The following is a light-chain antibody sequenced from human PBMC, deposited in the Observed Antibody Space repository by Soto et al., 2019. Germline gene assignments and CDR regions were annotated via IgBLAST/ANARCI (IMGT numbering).Light chain of an antibody. CDR2: AAS. Sequence: DIQMTQSQPSLSASVGDRVTITCRANQDIRNYLGWYQQNPGKAPKRLIYAASSLQSGVPSRFSGSGSGTEFTLTISSLQPEDFATYFCLQYNDYPYTFGQGTKLEF. J-gene: IGKJ2*01. CDR3: LQYNDYPYT. V-gene: IGKV1-17*01. CDR1: QDIRNY.